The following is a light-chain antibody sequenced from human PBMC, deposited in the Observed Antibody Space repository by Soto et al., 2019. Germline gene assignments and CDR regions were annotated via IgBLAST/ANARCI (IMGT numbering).Light chain of an antibody. Sequence: EIVMTQSPATLSMSPGERATLSCRASQSVSILLAWYQQKPGQAPRLLIYGASTGATGIPARFSGSGSGTDFTLTISRLEPQDSAMYYCQQYLISVTFGQGTRLEI. CDR2: GAS. J-gene: IGKJ5*01. CDR1: QSVSIL. CDR3: QQYLISVT. V-gene: IGKV3-15*01.